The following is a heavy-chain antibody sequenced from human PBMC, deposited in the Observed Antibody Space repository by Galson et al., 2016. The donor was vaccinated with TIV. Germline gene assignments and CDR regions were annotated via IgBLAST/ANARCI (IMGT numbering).Heavy chain of an antibody. Sequence: PRLSCAASGFSFDDYAMHWVRQAPGKGLEWVSGISWNRGNIGYSDSVKGRFTISRDNAKNSLYLQMNSLRPDDTALYYCVKDMRRGCDGVNCYTYYFYFYGMDVWGQETTVTVS. V-gene: IGHV3-9*01. J-gene: IGHJ6*02. D-gene: IGHD2-21*01. CDR3: VKDMRRGCDGVNCYTYYFYFYGMDV. CDR1: GFSFDDYA. CDR2: ISWNRGNI.